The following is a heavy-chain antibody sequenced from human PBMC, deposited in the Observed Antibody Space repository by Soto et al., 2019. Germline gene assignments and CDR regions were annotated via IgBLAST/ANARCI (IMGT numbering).Heavy chain of an antibody. CDR3: ARDTRYYYDSSGYYPLTRGRYYYYGMDV. CDR2: INPSGGST. V-gene: IGHV1-46*01. D-gene: IGHD3-22*01. J-gene: IGHJ6*02. Sequence: ASVKVSCKASGYTFTSYYMHWVRQAPGQGLEWMGIINPSGGSTSYAQKFQGRVTMTRDTSTSTVYMELSSLRSEDTAVYYCARDTRYYYDSSGYYPLTRGRYYYYGMDVWGQGTTVTVSS. CDR1: GYTFTSYY.